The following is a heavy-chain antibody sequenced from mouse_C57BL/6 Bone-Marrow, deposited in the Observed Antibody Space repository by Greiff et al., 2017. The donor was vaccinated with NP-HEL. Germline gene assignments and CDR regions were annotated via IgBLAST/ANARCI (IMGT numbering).Heavy chain of an antibody. CDR3: ARRLLAY. D-gene: IGHD1-2*01. CDR1: GFTFSSYG. J-gene: IGHJ3*01. CDR2: ISSGGSYT. V-gene: IGHV5-6*01. Sequence: EVQGVESGGDLVKPGGSLKLSCAASGFTFSSYGMSWVRQTPDKRLEWVATISSGGSYTYYPDSVKGRFTISRDNAKNTLYLQMSSLKSEDTAMYYCARRLLAYWGQGTLVTVSA.